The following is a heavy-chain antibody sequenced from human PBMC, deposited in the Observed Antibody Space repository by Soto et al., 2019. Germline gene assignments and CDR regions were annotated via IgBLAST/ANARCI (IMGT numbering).Heavy chain of an antibody. J-gene: IGHJ4*02. D-gene: IGHD2-15*01. V-gene: IGHV1-69*02. CDR2: IIPILGIA. Sequence: ASVKVSCKASGGTFSSYTISWVRQAPGQGLEWMGRIIPILGIANYAQKFQGRVTITADKSTSTAYMELSSLRSEDTAVYYCARGIACSGGSCNDYWGQGTLVTVS. CDR1: GGTFSSYT. CDR3: ARGIACSGGSCNDY.